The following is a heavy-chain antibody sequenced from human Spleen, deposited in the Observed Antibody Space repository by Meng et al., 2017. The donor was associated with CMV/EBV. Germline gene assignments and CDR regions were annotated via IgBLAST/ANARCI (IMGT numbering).Heavy chain of an antibody. Sequence: GYTFTNSWIAWVRQMPGEGLEWMGTIYPSDSDITYSPSFQGQVTFSADKSISTAYLQWNSLQASDTAMYYCARRYYYGSGRKYYLDYWGQGTLVTVSS. V-gene: IGHV5-51*01. D-gene: IGHD3-10*01. CDR3: ARRYYYGSGRKYYLDY. CDR2: IYPSDSDI. CDR1: GYTFTNSW. J-gene: IGHJ4*02.